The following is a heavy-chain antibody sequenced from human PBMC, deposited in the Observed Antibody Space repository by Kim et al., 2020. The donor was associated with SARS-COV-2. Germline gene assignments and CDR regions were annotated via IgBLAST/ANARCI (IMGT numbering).Heavy chain of an antibody. J-gene: IGHJ4*02. D-gene: IGHD4-17*01. CDR3: ARGDYGDYFYFDY. CDR2: ISSSSSYT. V-gene: IGHV3-11*06. Sequence: GGSLRLSCAASGFTFSDYYMSWIRQAPGKGLEWVSYISSSSSYTNYADSVKGRFTISRDNAKNSLYLQMNSLRAEDTAVYYCARGDYGDYFYFDYWGQGTLVTVSS. CDR1: GFTFSDYY.